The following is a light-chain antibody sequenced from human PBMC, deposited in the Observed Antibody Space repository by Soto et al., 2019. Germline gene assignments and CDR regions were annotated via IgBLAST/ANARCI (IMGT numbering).Light chain of an antibody. J-gene: IGLJ1*01. V-gene: IGLV2-14*03. CDR1: SSDVGAYDY. Sequence: QSVLTQPASVSGSPGQSITISCTGTSSDVGAYDYVSWYQQHPDKAPKLMIYEVSNRPSGVSNRFSGSKSVNTATLTISGLQADDEADYYCRSYTSSSTRVFGTGTKDTVL. CDR3: RSYTSSSTRV. CDR2: EVS.